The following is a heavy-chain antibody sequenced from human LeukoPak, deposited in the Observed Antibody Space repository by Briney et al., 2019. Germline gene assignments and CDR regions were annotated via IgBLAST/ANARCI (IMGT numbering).Heavy chain of an antibody. Sequence: ASVKVSCKASGYSFTGFYMHWLRQAPGQGLEWMGRIDPYSGGTNFAPKFQGRVSMTRDTSVTTAHMELNSLTSDDTAVYYCAKAGGSSWYSFDYWGRGTLVSVSS. CDR2: IDPYSGGT. CDR1: GYSFTGFY. J-gene: IGHJ4*02. D-gene: IGHD6-13*01. V-gene: IGHV1-2*06. CDR3: AKAGGSSWYSFDY.